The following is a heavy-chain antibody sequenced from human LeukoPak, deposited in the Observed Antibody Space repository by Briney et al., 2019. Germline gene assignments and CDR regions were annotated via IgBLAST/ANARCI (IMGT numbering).Heavy chain of an antibody. D-gene: IGHD5-18*01. CDR1: GYTFTSYY. V-gene: IGHV1-46*01. Sequence: ASVKVSCKASGYTFTSYYMHWVRQAPGQGLEWMGIINPSGGSTSYAQKFQGRVTMTRDMSTSTAYMELSRLRSDDTAVYYCARGGYGTPFDYWGQGTLVTVSS. CDR3: ARGGYGTPFDY. CDR2: INPSGGST. J-gene: IGHJ4*02.